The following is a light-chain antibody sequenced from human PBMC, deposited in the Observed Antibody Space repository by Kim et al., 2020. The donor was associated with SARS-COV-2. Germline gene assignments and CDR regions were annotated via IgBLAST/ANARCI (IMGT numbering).Light chain of an antibody. J-gene: IGLJ3*02. Sequence: GQSITISRTGTRSYVEFYSSVAWHQQHPGKPPKLMIYDVSTRPSGVSNRFSGSKSGNTASLTISGLQAEDEAEYYCSSYTSSSTLVFGGGTQLTVL. CDR2: DVS. CDR1: RSYVEFYSS. CDR3: SSYTSSSTLV. V-gene: IGLV2-14*03.